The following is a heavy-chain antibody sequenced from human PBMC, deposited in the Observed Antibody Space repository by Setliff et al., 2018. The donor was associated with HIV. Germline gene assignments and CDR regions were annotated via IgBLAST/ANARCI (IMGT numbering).Heavy chain of an antibody. D-gene: IGHD1-26*01. CDR2: INPNSGGT. Sequence: RASVKVSCKASGYTFTGYYMHWVRQAPGQGLEWMGWINPNSGGTNYAQKFQGRVTMTRDTSISTAYMELSRLRSDDTAVYYCATSSIVGATTMGYWGQGTLVTVSS. CDR3: ATSSIVGATTMGY. CDR1: GYTFTGYY. J-gene: IGHJ4*02. V-gene: IGHV1-2*02.